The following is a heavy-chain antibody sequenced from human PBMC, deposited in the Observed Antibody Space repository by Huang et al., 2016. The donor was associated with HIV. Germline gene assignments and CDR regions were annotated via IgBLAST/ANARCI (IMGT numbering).Heavy chain of an antibody. CDR3: ARHREGPVAYYSGWGSHLNYMDV. CDR1: GGSIRSSDYH. J-gene: IGHJ6*03. Sequence: QLLLQESGPGLVKPSEALALTCAGSGGSIRSSDYHWGWIGSIYYKGSTHYSPSLKRRGTRAVDTSKNLFFLNLTSMTAADTAVYYCARHREGPVAYYSGWGSHLNYMDVWGRGRTVVVSS. CDR2: IYYKGST. V-gene: IGHV4-39*01. D-gene: IGHD3-10*01.